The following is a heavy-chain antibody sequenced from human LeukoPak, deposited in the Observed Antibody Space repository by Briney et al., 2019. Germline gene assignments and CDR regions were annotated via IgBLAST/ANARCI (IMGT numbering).Heavy chain of an antibody. V-gene: IGHV3-74*01. CDR2: INSDGSST. J-gene: IGHJ4*02. Sequence: PGRSLRLSCAASGFTFSSYWMHWVRQAPGKGLVWVSRINSDGSSTSYADSVKGRFTISRDNAKNTLYLQMNSLRAEDTAVYYCARGPHSPSYPDYWGQGTLVTVSS. CDR3: ARGPHSPSYPDY. D-gene: IGHD1-26*01. CDR1: GFTFSSYW.